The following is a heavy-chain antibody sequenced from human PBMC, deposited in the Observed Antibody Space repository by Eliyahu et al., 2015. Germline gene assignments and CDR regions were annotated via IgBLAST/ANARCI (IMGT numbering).Heavy chain of an antibody. CDR2: IYSGGST. Sequence: EVQLVESGGGLIQPGGSLRLSCAASGFTVSSNYMSWVRQAPGKGLEWVSVIYSGGSTYYADSVKGRFTISRDNSKNTLYLQMNSLRAEDTAVYYCARDHDYYDSSENVWGQGTTVTVSS. CDR3: ARDHDYYDSSENV. D-gene: IGHD3-22*01. V-gene: IGHV3-53*01. CDR1: GFTVSSNY. J-gene: IGHJ6*02.